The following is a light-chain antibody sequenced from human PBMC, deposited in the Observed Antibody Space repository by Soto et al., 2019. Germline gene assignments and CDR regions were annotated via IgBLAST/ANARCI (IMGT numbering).Light chain of an antibody. J-gene: IGKJ4*01. CDR2: GAS. V-gene: IGKV3-15*01. CDR1: QSITTN. CDR3: QQYHDWPPLT. Sequence: EKVLTQSPVTLSVSLGERATLSCRASQSITTNLAWYQQKPGQAPRLLIFGASNRATGIPARFSGSGSGTEFSLTISRLQSEDSAIYYCQQYHDWPPLTFGGGTKVEI.